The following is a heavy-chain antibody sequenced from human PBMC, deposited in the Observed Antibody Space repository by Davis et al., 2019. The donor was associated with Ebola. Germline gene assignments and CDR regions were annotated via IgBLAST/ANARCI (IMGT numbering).Heavy chain of an antibody. V-gene: IGHV4-34*01. J-gene: IGHJ4*02. D-gene: IGHD2-2*01. CDR2: INHSGRT. CDR1: GGSFSGYY. CDR3: ARGRPIVVEPTATGLSDLDY. Sequence: MPSETLSLTCAVYGGSFSGYYWSWIRQPPGMGLEWIGEINHSGRTNYNPSLKSRVTISVDTSKSHLSLRLNSVTAADTAVYYCARGRPIVVEPTATGLSDLDYWGQGTLVTVSS.